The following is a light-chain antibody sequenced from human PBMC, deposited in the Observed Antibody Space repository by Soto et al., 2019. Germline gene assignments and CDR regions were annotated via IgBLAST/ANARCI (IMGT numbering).Light chain of an antibody. CDR2: YDS. CDR3: QLWDSSSDHVV. V-gene: IGLV3-21*04. J-gene: IGLJ2*01. Sequence: SYELTQPPSVSVAPGKTAKITCGGNNIGSKSVHWYQQKPGQAPVLVIYYDSARPSGIPERFSGFNSGNTATLTISRVEAGDEADYYCQLWDSSSDHVVFGGGTKLTVL. CDR1: NIGSKS.